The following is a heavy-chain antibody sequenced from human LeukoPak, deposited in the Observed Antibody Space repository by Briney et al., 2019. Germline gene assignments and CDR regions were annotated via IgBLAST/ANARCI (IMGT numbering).Heavy chain of an antibody. J-gene: IGHJ4*02. CDR1: GFTFSSYW. CDR2: INSDGTDT. V-gene: IGHV3-74*01. CDR3: AREGANAFQDY. D-gene: IGHD3-3*02. Sequence: GGSLRLSCAAPGFTFSSYWMHWVRQVPGKGLVWVTRINSDGTDTSYADSVKGRFTISRDNAKNTLYLQMNSLRAEDTAVYYCAREGANAFQDYWGQGTLVTVSS.